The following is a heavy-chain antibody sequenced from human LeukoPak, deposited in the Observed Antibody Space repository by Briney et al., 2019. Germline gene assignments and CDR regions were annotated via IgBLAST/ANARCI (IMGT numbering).Heavy chain of an antibody. J-gene: IGHJ4*02. D-gene: IGHD3-3*01. CDR1: GGSFSGYY. CDR2: INHSGST. Sequence: PSETLSLTCAVYGGSFSGYYWSWIRQPPGKGLEWIGEINHSGSTNSNPSLKSRVTISVDTSKNQFSLKLSSVTAADTAVYYCARGRRVVPFDYWGQGTLVTVSS. V-gene: IGHV4-34*01. CDR3: ARGRRVVPFDY.